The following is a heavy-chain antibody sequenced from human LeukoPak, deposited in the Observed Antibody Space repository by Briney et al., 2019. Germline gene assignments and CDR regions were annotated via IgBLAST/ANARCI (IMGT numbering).Heavy chain of an antibody. D-gene: IGHD3-3*01. V-gene: IGHV1-2*02. CDR3: ATEIYDFWSGSPSYYCYYGMDV. J-gene: IGHJ6*02. CDR2: INPNSGGT. CDR1: GYTFTGYY. Sequence: ASVKVSCKASGYTFTGYYMHWVRQAPGQGLEWMGWINPNSGGTNYAQKFQGRVTMTRDTSISTAYMELSRLRSDDTAVYYCATEIYDFWSGSPSYYCYYGMDVWGQGTTVTVSS.